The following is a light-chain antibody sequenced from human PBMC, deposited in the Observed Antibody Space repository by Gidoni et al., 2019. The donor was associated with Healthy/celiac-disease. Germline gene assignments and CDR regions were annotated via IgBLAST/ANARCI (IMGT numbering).Light chain of an antibody. V-gene: IGKV1-39*01. Sequence: SQITQSPSSLSASVGDRVTSTRQASQSIRSYLNWYQQKPGKAPKLLIYAASSLQSGVPSRFSGSGSGTDFTLTISSLQPEDFATYYCQQCDSLFLTFGGGTKVEIK. CDR3: QQCDSLFLT. CDR1: QSIRSY. J-gene: IGKJ4*01. CDR2: AAS.